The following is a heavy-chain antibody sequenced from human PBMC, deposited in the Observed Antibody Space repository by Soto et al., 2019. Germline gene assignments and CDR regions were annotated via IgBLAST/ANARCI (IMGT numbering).Heavy chain of an antibody. CDR2: FDPEDGET. CDR3: ARVPAAMVFRNQYYYYYYGMDV. V-gene: IGHV1-24*01. Sequence: ASVKVSCKVSGYTLTELSMHWVRQAPGKGLEWMGGFDPEDGETIYAQKFQGRVTMTEDTSTDTAYMELSSLRSEDTAVYYCARVPAAMVFRNQYYYYYYGMDVWGQGTTVTVSS. J-gene: IGHJ6*02. CDR1: GYTLTELS. D-gene: IGHD5-18*01.